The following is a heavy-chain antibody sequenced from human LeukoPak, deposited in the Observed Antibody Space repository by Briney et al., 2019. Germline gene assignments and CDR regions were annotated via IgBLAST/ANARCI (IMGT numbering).Heavy chain of an antibody. Sequence: SETLSLTCTVSGGSISSYYWSWIRQPPGKGLEWIGYIYYSGSTNYNPSLKSRVTISVDTSKNQFSLELSSVTAADTAVYYCARDSPLYCSSTSCYTVYAFDIWGQGTMVTVPS. CDR3: ARDSPLYCSSTSCYTVYAFDI. V-gene: IGHV4-59*01. CDR1: GGSISSYY. CDR2: IYYSGST. J-gene: IGHJ3*02. D-gene: IGHD2-2*02.